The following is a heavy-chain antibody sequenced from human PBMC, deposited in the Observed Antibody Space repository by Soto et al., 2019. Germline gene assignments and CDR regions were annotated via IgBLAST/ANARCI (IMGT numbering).Heavy chain of an antibody. D-gene: IGHD1-1*01. CDR1: GFTFRIYG. CDR3: ARKGTGAPVDY. CDR2: ISANNGDT. Sequence: ASVKVSCKASGFTFRIYGFSWVRQAPGQGLEWMGWISANNGDTHYAQKFQGRVTLTTDSSTSTAYMEVRSLRSDDTAVYFCARKGTGAPVDYWGQGTLVTV. V-gene: IGHV1-18*01. J-gene: IGHJ4*02.